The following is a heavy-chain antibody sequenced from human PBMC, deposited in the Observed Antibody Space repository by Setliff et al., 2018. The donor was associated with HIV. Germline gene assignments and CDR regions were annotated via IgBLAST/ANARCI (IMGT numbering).Heavy chain of an antibody. J-gene: IGHJ3*01. CDR2: IHYTGNT. Sequence: SETLSLTCTVSGGSVGSSSYYWAWIRQPPGKGLEWIGSIHYTGNTKYNPSLESRVTSSIDTSENQFSLRLASVTAADTAIYYCARDDSIVLVPAIMRGDGFDFWGQGRMVTVSS. CDR3: ARDDSIVLVPAIMRGDGFDF. D-gene: IGHD2-2*01. V-gene: IGHV4-39*07. CDR1: GGSVGSSSYY.